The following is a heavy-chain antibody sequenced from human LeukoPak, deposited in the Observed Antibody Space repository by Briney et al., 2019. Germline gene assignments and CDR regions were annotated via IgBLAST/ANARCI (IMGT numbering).Heavy chain of an antibody. CDR2: IYYSGST. Sequence: SETLSLTCTVSGGSISSYYWSWIRQPPGKGLEWIGYIYYSGSTNSNPSLKSRVTISVDTSKNQFSLKLSSVTAADTAVYYCARVSPDNYYDSSGYYYDFDYWGQGTLVTVSS. CDR1: GGSISSYY. V-gene: IGHV4-59*01. J-gene: IGHJ4*02. CDR3: ARVSPDNYYDSSGYYYDFDY. D-gene: IGHD3-22*01.